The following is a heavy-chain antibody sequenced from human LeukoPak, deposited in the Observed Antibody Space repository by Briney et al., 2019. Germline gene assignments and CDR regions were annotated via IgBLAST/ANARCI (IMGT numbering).Heavy chain of an antibody. J-gene: IGHJ4*02. CDR1: GFTFSSYS. D-gene: IGHD1-26*01. CDR3: ARDRGGSYSAIDY. V-gene: IGHV3-48*04. Sequence: GGSLRLSCAASGFTFSSYSMSWVRQAPGKGLEWVSFISSSSSTIYHADSVKGRFTISRDNAKNSLYLQMNSLRAEDTAVYYCARDRGGSYSAIDYWGQGTLVTVSS. CDR2: ISSSSSTI.